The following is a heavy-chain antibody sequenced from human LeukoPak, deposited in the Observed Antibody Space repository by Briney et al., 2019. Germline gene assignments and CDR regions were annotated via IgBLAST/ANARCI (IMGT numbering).Heavy chain of an antibody. V-gene: IGHV4-39*07. CDR2: IYYSGST. CDR3: ARDYYGSGSSLDI. Sequence: SETLSLTCTVSGGSISSSSYYWGWIRQPPGKGLEWIGSIYYSGSTNYNPSLKSRVTISVDTSKNQFSLKLSSVTAADTAVYYCARDYYGSGSSLDIWGQGTMVTVSS. CDR1: GGSISSSSYY. J-gene: IGHJ3*02. D-gene: IGHD3-10*01.